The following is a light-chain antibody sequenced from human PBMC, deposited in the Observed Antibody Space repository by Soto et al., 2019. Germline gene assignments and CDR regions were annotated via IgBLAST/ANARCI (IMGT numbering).Light chain of an antibody. CDR1: SSDVGGYNY. J-gene: IGLJ1*01. Sequence: SVLTQPASVSGSPGQSITTSCTGTSSDVGGYNYVSWYQQHPGKAPKLMIYEVSNRPSGVSNRFSGSKSGNTASLTISGLQAEDEADYYCSSYARSTTQVFGTGTKVAVL. CDR3: SSYARSTTQV. V-gene: IGLV2-14*01. CDR2: EVS.